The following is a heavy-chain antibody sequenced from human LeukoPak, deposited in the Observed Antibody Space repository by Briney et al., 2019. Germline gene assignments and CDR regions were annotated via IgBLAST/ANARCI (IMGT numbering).Heavy chain of an antibody. CDR3: VRAYGDYFDY. D-gene: IGHD4-17*01. Sequence: ASVKVSCKTSGYTFISYYIHWVRQAPGQGLEWMGIIKPSGDGADYAQKFQGRITLTRDMSTSTVSMELSSLRAEDTAVYFCVRAYGDYFDYWGQGTLVTVS. V-gene: IGHV1-46*01. J-gene: IGHJ4*02. CDR1: GYTFISYY. CDR2: IKPSGDGA.